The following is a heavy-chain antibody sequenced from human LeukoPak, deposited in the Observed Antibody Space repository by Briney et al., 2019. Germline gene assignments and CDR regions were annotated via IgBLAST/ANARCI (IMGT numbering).Heavy chain of an antibody. CDR3: ARGLYSSGWCDAFDI. V-gene: IGHV4-39*07. CDR2: IYYSGST. CDR1: GGSISSSSYY. J-gene: IGHJ3*02. D-gene: IGHD6-19*01. Sequence: SETLSLTCTVSGGSISSSSYYWGWIRQPPGKGLEWIGSIYYSGSTYYNPSLKSRVTISVDTSKNQFSLKLSSVTAADTAVYYCARGLYSSGWCDAFDIWGQGTMVTVSS.